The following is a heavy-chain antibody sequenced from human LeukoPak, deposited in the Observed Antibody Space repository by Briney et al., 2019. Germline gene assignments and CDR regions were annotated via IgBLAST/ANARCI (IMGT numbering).Heavy chain of an antibody. Sequence: ASVKVSCKASGYTFTVYYMHWVRQAPGQGLEWMGRINPNSGGTNYAQKFQGRVTMTRDTSISTAYMELSRLRSDDTAVYYCASDNDYCSGGSCYPSYWGQGTLVTVSS. V-gene: IGHV1-2*06. CDR1: GYTFTVYY. D-gene: IGHD2-15*01. J-gene: IGHJ4*02. CDR2: INPNSGGT. CDR3: ASDNDYCSGGSCYPSY.